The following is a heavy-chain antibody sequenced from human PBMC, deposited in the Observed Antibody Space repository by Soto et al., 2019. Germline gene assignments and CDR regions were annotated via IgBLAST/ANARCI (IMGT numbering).Heavy chain of an antibody. CDR1: GGSISSYY. D-gene: IGHD6-13*01. CDR3: ARFGGIAAAGGFDP. CDR2: IYYSGST. V-gene: IGHV4-59*01. Sequence: SETLSLTCTVSGGSISSYYWSWIRQPPGKGLEWIGYIYYSGSTNYNPSLKSRVTISVDTSKNQFSLKLSSVTAADTAVYYCARFGGIAAAGGFDPWGQGTLVTVSS. J-gene: IGHJ5*02.